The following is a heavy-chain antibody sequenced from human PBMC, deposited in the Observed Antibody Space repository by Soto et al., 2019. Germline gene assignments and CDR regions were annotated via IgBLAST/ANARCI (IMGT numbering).Heavy chain of an antibody. D-gene: IGHD6-6*01. Sequence: ASVKVSCKASGYTFTSYGISWVRQAPGQGLEWMGWISAYNGNTNYEQKLQGRVTMTTDTSTRTAYMVLMSLRSDDTAVDYCAVSIAARDALDYWGQGTLVTVSS. J-gene: IGHJ4*02. CDR3: AVSIAARDALDY. CDR1: GYTFTSYG. CDR2: ISAYNGNT. V-gene: IGHV1-18*01.